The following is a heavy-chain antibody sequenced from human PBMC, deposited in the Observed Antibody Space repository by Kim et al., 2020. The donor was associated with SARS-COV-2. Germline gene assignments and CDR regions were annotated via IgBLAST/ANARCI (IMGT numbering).Heavy chain of an antibody. CDR2: ISCSGGST. V-gene: IGHV3-23*01. CDR1: GFTFSSYA. Sequence: GGSLRLSCAASGFTFSSYAMSWVRQAPGKGLEWVSAISCSGGSTYYADSVKGRFTISRDNSKNTLYLQMNSPRAEDTAVYYCAKDPYEIVVAVGDWGQGTLVTVSS. CDR3: AKDPYEIVVAVGD. D-gene: IGHD3-22*01. J-gene: IGHJ4*02.